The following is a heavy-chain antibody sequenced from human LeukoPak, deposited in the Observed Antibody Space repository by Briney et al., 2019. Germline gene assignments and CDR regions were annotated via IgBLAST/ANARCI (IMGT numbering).Heavy chain of an antibody. J-gene: IGHJ4*02. Sequence: GGSLRLSCAASGFTFSSYAMSWVRQAPGKGLEWVSAISGSGGSTYYADSVKGRFTISRDNSENTLYLQMNSLRAEDTAVYYCAKRNSYGHSYFDYWGQGTLVTVSS. CDR3: AKRNSYGHSYFDY. D-gene: IGHD5-18*01. CDR2: ISGSGGST. V-gene: IGHV3-23*01. CDR1: GFTFSSYA.